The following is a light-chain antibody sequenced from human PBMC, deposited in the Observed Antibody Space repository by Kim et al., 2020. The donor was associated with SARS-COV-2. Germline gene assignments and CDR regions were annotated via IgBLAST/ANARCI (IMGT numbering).Light chain of an antibody. CDR1: SLRNYY. Sequence: SSELTQDPAVSVALGQTVRITCQGDSLRNYYASWYQQKPGQAPVLVIYGKNNRPSGIPDRFSGSSSGNTASLTITGAQAEDEADYYCNSRDSSGNFVVFGGGTQLTVL. CDR2: GKN. CDR3: NSRDSSGNFVV. J-gene: IGLJ2*01. V-gene: IGLV3-19*01.